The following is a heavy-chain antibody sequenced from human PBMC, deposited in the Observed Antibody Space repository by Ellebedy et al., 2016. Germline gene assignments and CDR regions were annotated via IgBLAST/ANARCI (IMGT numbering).Heavy chain of an antibody. CDR2: ISATGGDT. Sequence: GESLKISXAASGFTFRNYVMSWVRQAPGKGLEWVSGISATGGDTYYADSVKGRFTISRDNAQNSLYLQMNSLRAEDTAVFYCVRSGESSYYFDYWGQGILVTVSS. CDR3: VRSGESSYYFDY. D-gene: IGHD3-10*01. V-gene: IGHV3-21*01. CDR1: GFTFRNYV. J-gene: IGHJ4*02.